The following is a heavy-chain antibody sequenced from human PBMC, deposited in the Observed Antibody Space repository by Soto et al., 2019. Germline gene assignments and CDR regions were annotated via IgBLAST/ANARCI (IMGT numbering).Heavy chain of an antibody. CDR3: ARDRRYYDSSGYYYDY. V-gene: IGHV1-2*04. CDR2: INPNSGGA. CDR1: GYTFTGYY. D-gene: IGHD3-22*01. Sequence: VMVPCKASGYTFTGYYMHWGRQATGQGLEWMGWINPNSGGANYAQKFQGWVTMTRDTSISTAYMELSRLRSDDTAVYYCARDRRYYDSSGYYYDYWGQGTLVTVSS. J-gene: IGHJ4*02.